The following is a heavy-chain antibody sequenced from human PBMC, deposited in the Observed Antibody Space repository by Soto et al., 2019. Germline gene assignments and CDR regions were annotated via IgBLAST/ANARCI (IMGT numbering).Heavy chain of an antibody. CDR2: IYYSGNT. V-gene: IGHV4-31*03. J-gene: IGHJ4*02. D-gene: IGHD2-15*01. Sequence: QVQLQESGPGLVKPSQTLSLTCTVSGGSISSGGYYWSWIRQLPGKGLEWIGYIYYSGNTYYNPSLKSRVTISVDTSKNQFSLKLISVTAADTAVYYCARVYRSGGRCYCFDYWGQGTLVTVSS. CDR3: ARVYRSGGRCYCFDY. CDR1: GGSISSGGYY.